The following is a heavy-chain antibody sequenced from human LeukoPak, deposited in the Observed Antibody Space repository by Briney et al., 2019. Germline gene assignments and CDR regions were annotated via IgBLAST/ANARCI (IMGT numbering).Heavy chain of an antibody. J-gene: IGHJ4*02. Sequence: GASVTVPCLRSGGTFSSYAINWVRQATGKGLEWMGWMNPNSGNTGYAQKSQGRVSITRNTSISTAYMELSSLRSEDTAVYYCARGLRVVPVPSYLAYWGQGTLVTVSS. CDR3: ARGLRVVPVPSYLAY. CDR1: GGTFSSYA. V-gene: IGHV1-8*03. CDR2: MNPNSGNT. D-gene: IGHD3-16*02.